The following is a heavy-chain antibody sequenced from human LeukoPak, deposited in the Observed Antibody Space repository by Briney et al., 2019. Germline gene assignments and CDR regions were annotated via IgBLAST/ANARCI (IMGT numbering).Heavy chain of an antibody. J-gene: IGHJ4*02. V-gene: IGHV7-4-1*02. CDR2: INTNTGNP. CDR1: GYAFTTYA. D-gene: IGHD6-13*01. CDR3: ARNPNGIAAADEIDY. Sequence: ASVKVSCKASGYAFTTYAMNWVRQAPGQGLEWMGWINTNTGNPTYAQGFTGRFVFSLDTSVSTAYLQISSLKAEDTAVYCCARNPNGIAAADEIDYWGQGTLVTVSS.